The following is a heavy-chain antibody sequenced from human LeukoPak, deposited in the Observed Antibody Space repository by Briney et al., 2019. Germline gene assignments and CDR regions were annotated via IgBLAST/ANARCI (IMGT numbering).Heavy chain of an antibody. Sequence: GGSLRLSCVASGFTFSTYSMNWVRQAPGKGLERVSSITSSSDYIYYADSVEGRFTISRDNAKNSLYLQMNSLRAEDTAVYYCATNYYSDWWGQGTLVTVSS. J-gene: IGHJ4*02. CDR2: ITSSSDYI. CDR1: GFTFSTYS. V-gene: IGHV3-21*01. CDR3: ATNYYSDW.